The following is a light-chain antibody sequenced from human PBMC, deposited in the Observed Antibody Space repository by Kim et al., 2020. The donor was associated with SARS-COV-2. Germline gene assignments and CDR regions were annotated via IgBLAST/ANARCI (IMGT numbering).Light chain of an antibody. V-gene: IGLV3-21*04. CDR3: QVWDSSSDLYV. CDR2: YDS. Sequence: PGKTAGITCGGNNIGSKSVHWYQQKPGQAPVLVIYYDSDRPSGIPERFSGSNSGNTATLTISRVEAGDEADYYCQVWDSSSDLYVFGTGTKVTVL. CDR1: NIGSKS. J-gene: IGLJ1*01.